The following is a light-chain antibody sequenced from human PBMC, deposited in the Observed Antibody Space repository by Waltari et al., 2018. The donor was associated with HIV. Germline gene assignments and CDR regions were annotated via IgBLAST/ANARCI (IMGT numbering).Light chain of an antibody. CDR1: HIGDKS. CDR3: QMWNGDSFHPGV. CDR2: FFS. V-gene: IGLV3-21*04. J-gene: IGLJ3*02. Sequence: SDVLTQAPAVSVAPGETATISCEGHHIGDKSVHWYQQKPGQAPVFVIPFFSERPSGIPERFCGSRSGNTATLTISRVEAGDEADYHCQMWNGDSFHPGVFGGGTRLTVL.